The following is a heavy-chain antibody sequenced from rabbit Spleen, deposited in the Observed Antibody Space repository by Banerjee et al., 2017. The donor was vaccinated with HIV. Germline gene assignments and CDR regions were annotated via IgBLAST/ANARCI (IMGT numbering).Heavy chain of an antibody. CDR2: INAVTGKA. CDR1: GFSLSSGYY. CDR3: AREGGIVVAGAFNL. D-gene: IGHD4-1*01. J-gene: IGHJ4*01. V-gene: IGHV1S40*01. Sequence: QSLEESGGDLVKPEGSLALTCTASGFSLSSGYYMCWVRQAPGKGLEWIACINAVTGKAVYASWAKGRFTFSKTSSTTVTLQMTSLTAADTATYFCAREGGIVVAGAFNLWSPGTLVTVS.